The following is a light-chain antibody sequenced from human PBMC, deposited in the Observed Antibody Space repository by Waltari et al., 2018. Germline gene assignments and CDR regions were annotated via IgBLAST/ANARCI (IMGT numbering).Light chain of an antibody. CDR2: AAS. V-gene: IGKV1-27*01. CDR3: QQDYTTPWT. J-gene: IGKJ1*01. Sequence: DFQMTQSPSSLSASVGDRVTVTYRASQGINKELSWYQQKPGKAPTLLIYAASSLQTGVSSRFSGSGSGTDFTLTISSLQPEDVATYYCQQDYTTPWTFGKGTKVEIK. CDR1: QGINKE.